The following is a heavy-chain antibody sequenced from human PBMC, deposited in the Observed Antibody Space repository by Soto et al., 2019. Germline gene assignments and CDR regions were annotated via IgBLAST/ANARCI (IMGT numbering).Heavy chain of an antibody. CDR3: AHISSTSQDGGGAFDI. V-gene: IGHV2-5*02. CDR1: GFSLSTSGVG. Sequence: QITLKESGPTLVKPTQTLTLTCTFSGFSLSTSGVGVGWIRQPPGKALEWLALIYWDDDKRYSPSLKSRLTITKDTSKNQVVLTMTNMDPVDTATYYCAHISSTSQDGGGAFDIWGQGTMVTVSS. J-gene: IGHJ3*02. D-gene: IGHD2-21*01. CDR2: IYWDDDK.